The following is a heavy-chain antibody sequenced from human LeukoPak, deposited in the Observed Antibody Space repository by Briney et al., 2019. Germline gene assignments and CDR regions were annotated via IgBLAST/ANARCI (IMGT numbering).Heavy chain of an antibody. CDR3: ACHQLRFNSAFDY. CDR1: GGSISSSSYY. Sequence: SETLSLTCTVSGGSISSSSYYWGWIRQPPGKGLEWIGSIYYSGSTYYNPSLKSRVTISVDTSKNQFSLKLSSVTAADTAVYYCACHQLRFNSAFDYWGQGTLVTVSS. D-gene: IGHD4-17*01. J-gene: IGHJ4*02. CDR2: IYYSGST. V-gene: IGHV4-39*07.